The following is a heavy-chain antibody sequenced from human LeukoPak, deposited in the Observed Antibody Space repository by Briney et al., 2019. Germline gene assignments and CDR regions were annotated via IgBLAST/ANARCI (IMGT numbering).Heavy chain of an antibody. V-gene: IGHV3-48*03. CDR2: ISSSGSTI. J-gene: IGHJ4*02. CDR1: GFTFSSYA. CDR3: ARGDKDIVVVPAATNGDYRRGYDY. Sequence: QSGGSLRLSCAASGFTFSSYAMHWVRQAPGKGLEWVSYISSSGSTIYYADSVKGRFTISRDNAKNSLYLQMNSLRAEDTAVYYCARGDKDIVVVPAATNGDYRRGYDYWGQGTLVTVSS. D-gene: IGHD2-2*01.